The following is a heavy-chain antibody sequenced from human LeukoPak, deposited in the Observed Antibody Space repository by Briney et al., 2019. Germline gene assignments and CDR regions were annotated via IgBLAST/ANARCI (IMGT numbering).Heavy chain of an antibody. CDR2: FDPEDGET. V-gene: IGHV1-24*01. CDR1: GYTLTELS. D-gene: IGHD3-10*01. Sequence: GASVKVSCKVSGYTLTELSMHWVRQAPGKGLEWMGGFDPEDGETIYAQKFQGRVTMTEDTSTDTAYMEPSSLRSEDTAVYYCATGLNYYGSGSYYNGYFDYWGQGTLVTVSS. J-gene: IGHJ4*02. CDR3: ATGLNYYGSGSYYNGYFDY.